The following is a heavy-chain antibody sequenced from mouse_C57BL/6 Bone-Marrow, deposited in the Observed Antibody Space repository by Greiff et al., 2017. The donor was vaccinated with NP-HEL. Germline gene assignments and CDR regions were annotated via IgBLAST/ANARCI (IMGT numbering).Heavy chain of an antibody. CDR1: GYTFTSYW. D-gene: IGHD1-1*01. Sequence: QVHVKQPGAELVKPGASVKLSCKASGYTFTSYWMQWVKQRPGQGLEWIGEIDPSDSDTNYKQKFKGKATLTVDTSSSTAYMQLSSLTSEDSAVYYCASPVYYGSSPRWGQGTTLTVSS. J-gene: IGHJ2*01. V-gene: IGHV1-50*01. CDR3: ASPVYYGSSPR. CDR2: IDPSDSDT.